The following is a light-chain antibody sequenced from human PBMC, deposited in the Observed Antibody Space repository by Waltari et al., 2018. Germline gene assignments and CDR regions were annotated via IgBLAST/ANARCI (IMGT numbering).Light chain of an antibody. CDR2: TDS. CDR1: ALSKQS. J-gene: IGLJ2*01. Sequence: SYELTQPPSVSVSPGQTTRITCSGDALSKQSGYWYQQQSGRAPVLMIYTDSGRPSGIPERFSGSSSGTTVTLTISAVQPEDEADYYCQSAHSNGSDVVFGGGTKLTVL. V-gene: IGLV3-25*03. CDR3: QSAHSNGSDVV.